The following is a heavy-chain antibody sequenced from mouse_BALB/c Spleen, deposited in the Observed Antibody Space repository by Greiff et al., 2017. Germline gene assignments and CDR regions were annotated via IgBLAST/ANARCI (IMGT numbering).Heavy chain of an antibody. D-gene: IGHD2-4*01. V-gene: IGHV10-1*02. J-gene: IGHJ3*01. CDR3: VRGITFAY. CDR2: IRSKSNNYAT. CDR1: GFTFNTYA. Sequence: EVHLVESGGGLVQPKGSLKLSCAASGFTFNTYAMNWVRQAPGKGLEWVARIRSKSNNYATYYADSVKDRFTISRDDSQSMLYLQMNNLKTEDTAMYYCVRGITFAYWGQGTLVTVSA.